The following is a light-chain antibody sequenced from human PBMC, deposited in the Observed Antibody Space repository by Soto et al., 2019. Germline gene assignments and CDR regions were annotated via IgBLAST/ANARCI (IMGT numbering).Light chain of an antibody. Sequence: DIQMTQSPSSLSASVGDRVTITCRASQGIRTYLNWYQQERGKAPKLVIYGASSLQSGVPSRFSGSGSGTDFTLTISSLQPEDFATYYCQQSYSIPRTVGQGTKVDIK. J-gene: IGKJ1*01. V-gene: IGKV1-39*01. CDR2: GAS. CDR3: QQSYSIPRT. CDR1: QGIRTY.